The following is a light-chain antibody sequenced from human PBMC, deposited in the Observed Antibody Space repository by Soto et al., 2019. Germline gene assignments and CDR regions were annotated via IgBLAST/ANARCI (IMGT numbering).Light chain of an antibody. CDR1: QSVAVW. Sequence: DIQMTQSPSTLSASVGDRVTITCRASQSVAVWLAWYQQKPGTAPKLLIYQASRLESGVPSRFSGSGYGTEFTRTISSLQPDDFATYYCQQHQTYSTFGQGTKVEI. V-gene: IGKV1-5*03. CDR2: QAS. J-gene: IGKJ1*01. CDR3: QQHQTYST.